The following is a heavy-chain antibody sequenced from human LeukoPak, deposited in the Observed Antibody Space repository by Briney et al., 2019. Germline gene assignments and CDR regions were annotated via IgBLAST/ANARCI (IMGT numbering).Heavy chain of an antibody. CDR3: ARDRRDYYDSSGYPNWFDP. Sequence: PSETLSLTRTVSGGSIGSGGYYWSWIRQHPGKGLEWIGYIYYSRSTYYNPSLKSRVTISVDTSKNQFSLKLSSVTAADTAVYYCARDRRDYYDSSGYPNWFDPWGQGTLVTVSS. D-gene: IGHD3-22*01. CDR1: GGSIGSGGYY. V-gene: IGHV4-31*03. CDR2: IYYSRST. J-gene: IGHJ5*02.